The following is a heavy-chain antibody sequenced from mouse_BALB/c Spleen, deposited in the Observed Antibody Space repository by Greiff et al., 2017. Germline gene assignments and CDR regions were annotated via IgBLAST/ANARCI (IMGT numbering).Heavy chain of an antibody. J-gene: IGHJ4*01. V-gene: IGHV5-6-5*01. CDR1: GFTFSSYA. Sequence: DGHLVESGGGLVKPGGSLKLSCAASGFTFSSYAMSWVRQTPEKRLEWVASISSGGSTYYPDSVKGRFTISRDNARNILYLQMSSLRSEDTAMYYCARSPITTATMDYWGQGTSVTVSS. D-gene: IGHD1-2*01. CDR2: ISSGGST. CDR3: ARSPITTATMDY.